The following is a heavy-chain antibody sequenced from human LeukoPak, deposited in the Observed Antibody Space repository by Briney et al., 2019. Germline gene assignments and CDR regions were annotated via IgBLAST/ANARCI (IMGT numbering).Heavy chain of an antibody. CDR1: GGSVSSGTYF. V-gene: IGHV4-61*01. CDR2: IHYSVTT. D-gene: IGHD7-27*01. Sequence: SETLSLTCTVSGGSVSSGTYFWTWVRQPPGKGLEWIGHIHYSVTTNYNPSLKSRVTMSLDTSKNQFSLKLTYVTAADTAIYFCARWGTYWGQGILVTVSS. CDR3: ARWGTY. J-gene: IGHJ4*02.